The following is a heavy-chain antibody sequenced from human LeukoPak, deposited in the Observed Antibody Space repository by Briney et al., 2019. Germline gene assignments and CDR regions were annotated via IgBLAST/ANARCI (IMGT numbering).Heavy chain of an antibody. CDR2: INPNSGGT. V-gene: IGHV1-2*02. Sequence: ASVKVSCKASGYTFTGYYMHWVRQAPGQGLEWMGWINPNSGGTNYAQKFQGRVTMTRDTSISTAYMELSRLRSDDTAVYYCARAEILYTAGGMDVWGQGTTVTVSS. J-gene: IGHJ6*02. CDR1: GYTFTGYY. D-gene: IGHD2/OR15-2a*01. CDR3: ARAEILYTAGGMDV.